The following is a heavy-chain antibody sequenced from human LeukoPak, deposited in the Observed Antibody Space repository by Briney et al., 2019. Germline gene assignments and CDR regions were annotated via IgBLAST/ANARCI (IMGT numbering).Heavy chain of an antibody. V-gene: IGHV3-23*01. CDR2: ISGSGGRT. Sequence: PGTSLRLSCAASGFTFGNYAMNWVRQAPGKGLEWVSLISGSGGRTYYADSVAGRFNIPRDNSNNTLYLQTNSLRADDTAIYYCAREASYYYGSGYAFDIWGQGTMVTVSS. D-gene: IGHD3-10*01. J-gene: IGHJ3*02. CDR3: AREASYYYGSGYAFDI. CDR1: GFTFGNYA.